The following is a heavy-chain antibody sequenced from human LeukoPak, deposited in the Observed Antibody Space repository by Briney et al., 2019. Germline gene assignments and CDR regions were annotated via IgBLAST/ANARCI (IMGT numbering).Heavy chain of an antibody. Sequence: GGSLRLSCAASGFTFSSYAMSWVRQAPGKGLEWVSAITGSGVTTYYADSVKGRFTISRDNSKNTLYLQMNSLRAEDTAVYYXXXXXDSSGWFSFDYWGQGTLVTVSS. J-gene: IGHJ4*02. CDR3: XXXXDSSGWFSFDY. V-gene: IGHV3-23*01. D-gene: IGHD6-19*01. CDR1: GFTFSSYA. CDR2: ITGSGVTT.